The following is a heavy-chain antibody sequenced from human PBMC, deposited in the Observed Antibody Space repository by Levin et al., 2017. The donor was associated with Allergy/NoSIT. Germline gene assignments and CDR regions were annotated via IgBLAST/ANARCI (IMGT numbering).Heavy chain of an antibody. CDR3: AHTAWFGETYYYYMDV. Sequence: SGPTLVKPTQTLTLTCTFSGFSLSTSGVGVGWIRQPPGKALEWLALVYWDDDKRYSPSLKSRLTITKDTSKNQVVLTMTNMDPVDTATYYCAHTAWFGETYYYYMDVWGKGTTVTVSS. CDR1: GFSLSTSGVG. D-gene: IGHD3-10*01. J-gene: IGHJ6*03. CDR2: VYWDDDK. V-gene: IGHV2-5*02.